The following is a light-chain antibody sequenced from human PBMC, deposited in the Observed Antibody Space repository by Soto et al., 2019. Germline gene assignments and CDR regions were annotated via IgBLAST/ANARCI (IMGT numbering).Light chain of an antibody. V-gene: IGKV3-15*01. CDR1: QSVSSN. CDR2: GAS. Sequence: EIVMTQSPATLSVSPGERATLSCRASQSVSSNLAWYQQKPGQAPRLLIYGASTRATGIPARFSGSGSGTEVTLTISSLQSEFFAVYYCQQYNNWPQTFGQGTKLEIK. CDR3: QQYNNWPQT. J-gene: IGKJ2*01.